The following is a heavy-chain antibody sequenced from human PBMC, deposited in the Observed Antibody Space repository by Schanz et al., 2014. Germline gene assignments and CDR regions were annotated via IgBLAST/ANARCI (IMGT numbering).Heavy chain of an antibody. J-gene: IGHJ5*02. CDR3: ARDRRRYCSTASCLHDNWFDP. CDR2: IIPSLGLA. V-gene: IGHV1-69*04. CDR1: GYTFTSYG. D-gene: IGHD2-2*01. Sequence: QVQLVQSGAEVKKPGASVKVSCKASGYTFTSYGISWVRQAPGQGLEWMGRIIPSLGLAKYEQKFQDKVTITADTSTTTAYMELRSLRSDDTAVYYCARDRRRYCSTASCLHDNWFDPWGQGTLVIVSS.